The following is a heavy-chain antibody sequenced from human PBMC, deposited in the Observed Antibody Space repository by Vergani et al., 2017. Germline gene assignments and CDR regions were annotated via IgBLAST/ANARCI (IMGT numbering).Heavy chain of an antibody. D-gene: IGHD3-9*01. Sequence: QVQLVQSGAEVKKPGSSVKVSCKASGGTFSSYTISWVRQAPGQGLEWMGRIIPILGIGNYAQKFQGRVTITADKATSTAYMELSSLRSEDTAVYYCARDPYFKLNTNLNVYYYYGMDVWGQGTTVTVSS. J-gene: IGHJ6*02. V-gene: IGHV1-69*08. CDR1: GGTFSSYT. CDR3: ARDPYFKLNTNLNVYYYYGMDV. CDR2: IIPILGIG.